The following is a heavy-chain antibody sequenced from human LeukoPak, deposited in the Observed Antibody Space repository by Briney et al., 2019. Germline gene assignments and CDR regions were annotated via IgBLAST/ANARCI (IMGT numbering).Heavy chain of an antibody. J-gene: IGHJ3*02. V-gene: IGHV3-23*01. CDR2: ISGSGGST. D-gene: IGHD4-17*01. CDR3: ARGQYGYGDYVGYAFDI. Sequence: GGSLRLSCAASGFTFNSYGMSWVRQAPGKGLEWVSAISGSGGSTYYADSVKGRFTISRDNSKNTLYLQMNSLRAEDTAVYYCARGQYGYGDYVGYAFDIWGQGTMVTVSS. CDR1: GFTFNSYG.